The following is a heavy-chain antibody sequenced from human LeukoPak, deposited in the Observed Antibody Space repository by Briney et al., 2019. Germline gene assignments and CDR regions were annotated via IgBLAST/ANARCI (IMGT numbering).Heavy chain of an antibody. V-gene: IGHV3-30*02. CDR1: GFTFSSYG. CDR2: IRYDGSNK. CDR3: AKDQDLPWELHY. J-gene: IGHJ4*02. D-gene: IGHD1-26*01. Sequence: GGSLRLSCAASGFTFSSYGMHWVRQAPGKGLEWVAFIRYDGSNKYYADSVKGRFTISRDNSKNTLYLQMNSLRAEDTAVYYCAKDQDLPWELHYWGRGTLVTVSS.